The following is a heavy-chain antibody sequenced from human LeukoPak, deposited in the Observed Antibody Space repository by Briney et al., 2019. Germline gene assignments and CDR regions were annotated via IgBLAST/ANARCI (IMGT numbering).Heavy chain of an antibody. CDR3: ARVLHAPYLIDS. CDR1: DSSITSTYY. V-gene: IGHV4-38-2*02. Sequence: SETLALTCTVSDSSITSTYYWVWFRQPPGKALEWIATVFRLQTVRTFNNPSLAPRVTMSLDPSQNQLSLNLTSVTAADTALYFCARVLHAPYLIDSWGQGTLVTVSS. D-gene: IGHD2-8*01. CDR2: VFRLQTVRT. J-gene: IGHJ5*01.